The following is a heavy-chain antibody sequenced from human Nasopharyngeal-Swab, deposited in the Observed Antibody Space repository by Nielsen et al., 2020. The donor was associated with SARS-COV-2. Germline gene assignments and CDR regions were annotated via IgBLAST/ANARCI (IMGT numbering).Heavy chain of an antibody. CDR3: ARPSRGQFDY. CDR2: IHQDGSEK. Sequence: GGSLRLSCAASGFTFSNAWMSWVRQAPGKGLEWVANIHQDGSEKTYVDSVKGRFTISRDNSKNSLYLQMNSLRAEDTAVYYCARPSRGQFDYWGQGTLVTVSS. J-gene: IGHJ4*02. CDR1: GFTFSNAW. V-gene: IGHV3-7*03.